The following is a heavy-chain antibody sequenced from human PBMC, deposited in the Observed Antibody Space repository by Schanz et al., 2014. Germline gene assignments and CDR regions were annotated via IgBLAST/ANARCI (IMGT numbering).Heavy chain of an antibody. Sequence: EVQLLESGGGLVQPGGSLRLSCAASGFTFSSYAMSWVRQAPGKGLEWVSAISGSGGSTYYADSVKGRFTISRDNSKNSLYLQMNSLRAEDTAVYYCARESSNDIVLVPGAVFDHWGQGTLVTVSS. V-gene: IGHV3-23*01. CDR3: ARESSNDIVLVPGAVFDH. J-gene: IGHJ4*02. CDR1: GFTFSSYA. D-gene: IGHD2-2*01. CDR2: ISGSGGST.